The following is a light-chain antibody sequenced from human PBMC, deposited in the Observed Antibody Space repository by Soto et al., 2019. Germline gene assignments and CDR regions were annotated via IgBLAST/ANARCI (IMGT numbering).Light chain of an antibody. CDR2: DVS. CDR3: CSYTGNYTHWV. J-gene: IGLJ3*02. V-gene: IGLV2-11*01. CDR1: SSDVGGYNY. Sequence: QSALTQPRSVSGSPGQSVTISCTGTSSDVGGYNYVSWYQQHPGKAPKLIIYDVSQRPSGVPDRFSGSKSGNTASLTISGLQAEDEADYHCCSYTGNYTHWVFGGRTKLTVL.